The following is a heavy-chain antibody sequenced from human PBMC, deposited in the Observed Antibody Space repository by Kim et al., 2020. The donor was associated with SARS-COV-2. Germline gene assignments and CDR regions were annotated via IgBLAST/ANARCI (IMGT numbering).Heavy chain of an antibody. CDR2: INYSGST. D-gene: IGHD3-22*01. V-gene: IGHV4-59*13. CDR3: ARERSGYYYDSSGYHDTRYFDY. Sequence: SETLSLTCTVSGGSISSYYWSWIRQPPGKGLEWIGYINYSGSTNYNPSLKSRVTISIDTSKNQFSLKLSSVTAADTAVYYCARERSGYYYDSSGYHDTRYFDYWGQGTLVTVSS. J-gene: IGHJ4*02. CDR1: GGSISSYY.